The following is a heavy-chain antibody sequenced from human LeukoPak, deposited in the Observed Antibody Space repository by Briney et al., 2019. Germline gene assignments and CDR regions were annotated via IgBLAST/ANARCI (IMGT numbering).Heavy chain of an antibody. Sequence: SQTLSLTCAISGDSVSSNSAAWNWIRQSPSRGLEWLGRTYYRSKWYNDYAVSVKSRITINPDTSKNQFSLQLNSVTPEDTAVYYCARDLRTTQSVYYYCYGMDVWGQGTTVTVSS. J-gene: IGHJ6*02. CDR3: ARDLRTTQSVYYYCYGMDV. V-gene: IGHV6-1*01. D-gene: IGHD2/OR15-2a*01. CDR2: TYYRSKWYN. CDR1: GDSVSSNSAA.